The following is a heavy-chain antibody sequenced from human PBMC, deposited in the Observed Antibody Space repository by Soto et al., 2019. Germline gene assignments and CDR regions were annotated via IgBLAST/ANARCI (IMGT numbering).Heavy chain of an antibody. J-gene: IGHJ3*02. CDR1: GFTFRNYW. V-gene: IGHV3-74*01. CDR2: VNSDGDTT. D-gene: IGHD6-6*01. Sequence: PGGSLRLSCAASGFTFRNYWMHWVRQAPGKGLVWVSRVNSDGDTTYYADSVKGRFTISRDNAKNTLHLQMNSLGAEDTAVYYCASNYAYAEGYERYSSSSDDAFDIWGQGTMVTVSS. CDR3: ASNYAYAEGYERYSSSSDDAFDI.